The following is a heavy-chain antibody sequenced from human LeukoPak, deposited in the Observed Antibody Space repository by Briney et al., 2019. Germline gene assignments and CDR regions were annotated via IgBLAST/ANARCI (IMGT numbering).Heavy chain of an antibody. CDR3: ARESGNGEQWLGY. J-gene: IGHJ4*02. CDR2: IYSGGST. CDR1: GFTVSSNY. Sequence: GGSLRLSCAASGFTVSSNYMNWVRQAPGKGLEWVSVIYSGGSTYYADSVKGRFTISRDNSKNTLYLQMNSLRAEDTAVYYCARESGNGEQWLGYWGQGTLVTVSS. D-gene: IGHD6-19*01. V-gene: IGHV3-53*01.